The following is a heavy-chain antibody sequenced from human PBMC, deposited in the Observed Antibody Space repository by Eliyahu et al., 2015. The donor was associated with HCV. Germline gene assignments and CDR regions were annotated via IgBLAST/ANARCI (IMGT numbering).Heavy chain of an antibody. CDR3: ARIRGYSYYYYYGMDV. J-gene: IGHJ6*02. V-gene: IGHV2-26*01. CDR1: GFSLSNARMG. Sequence: VLVKPTETLTLTCTVSGFSLSNARMGVSWIRQPPGKALEWLAHIFSNDEKSYSTSLKSRLTISKDTSKSQVVLTMTNMDPVDTATYYCARIRGYSYYYYYGMDVWGQGTTVTVSS. CDR2: IFSNDEK. D-gene: IGHD5-18*01.